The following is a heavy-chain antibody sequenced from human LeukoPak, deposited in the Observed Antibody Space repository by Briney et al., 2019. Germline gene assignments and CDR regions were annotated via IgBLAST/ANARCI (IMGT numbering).Heavy chain of an antibody. J-gene: IGHJ4*02. CDR1: GYMFTSYK. V-gene: IGHV1-46*01. D-gene: IGHD2-2*01. Sequence: GASVKVSCKASGYMFTSYKIHWVRQAPGQGLQWMGITNPRSGNTKYAQKFQGRVTMTWDTSTSTVYMELSSLRPEDTAVYYCAREPESSFYFDYWGQGTLVTVSS. CDR3: AREPESSFYFDY. CDR2: TNPRSGNT.